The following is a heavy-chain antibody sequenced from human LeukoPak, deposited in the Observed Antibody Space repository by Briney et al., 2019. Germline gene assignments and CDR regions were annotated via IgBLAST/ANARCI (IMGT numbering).Heavy chain of an antibody. Sequence: SETLSLTCAVYGGSFSGYYWSWIRQPPGKGLEWIGEINHSGSTNYNPSLKSRVTISVDTSKNQFSLKLNSVTAADTAVYYCARGGYYYDSGSPEYWGQGTLVTVSS. D-gene: IGHD3-22*01. CDR3: ARGGYYYDSGSPEY. V-gene: IGHV4-34*01. CDR1: GGSFSGYY. J-gene: IGHJ4*02. CDR2: INHSGST.